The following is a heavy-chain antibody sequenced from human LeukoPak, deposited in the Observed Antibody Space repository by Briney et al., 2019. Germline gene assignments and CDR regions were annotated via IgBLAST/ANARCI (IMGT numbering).Heavy chain of an antibody. V-gene: IGHV1-2*02. D-gene: IGHD6-19*01. Sequence: ASVKVSCKASGYTFTGYYMHLVRQAPGQGLEWMGWINPNSGGTNYAQKFQGRVTMTGDTSISTAYMELSRLRSDDTAVYYCARDTIAVAGDLDYWGQGTLVTVSS. J-gene: IGHJ4*02. CDR2: INPNSGGT. CDR1: GYTFTGYY. CDR3: ARDTIAVAGDLDY.